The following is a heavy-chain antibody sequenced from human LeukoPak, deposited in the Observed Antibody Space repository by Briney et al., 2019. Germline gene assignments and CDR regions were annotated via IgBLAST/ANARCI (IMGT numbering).Heavy chain of an antibody. CDR2: IIPIFGIA. CDR3: ARDSLEYGDQNPNYYYYGIDV. D-gene: IGHD4-17*01. V-gene: IGHV1-69*04. J-gene: IGHJ6*02. CDR1: GGTFSSYA. Sequence: SVKVSCKASGGTFSSYAISWVRQAPGQGLEWMGRIIPIFGIANYAQKFQGRVTITADKSTSTAYMELSSLRSEDTAVYYCARDSLEYGDQNPNYYYYGIDVWGQGTTVTVSS.